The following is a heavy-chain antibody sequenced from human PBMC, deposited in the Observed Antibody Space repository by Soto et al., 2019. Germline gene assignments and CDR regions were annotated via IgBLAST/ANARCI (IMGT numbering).Heavy chain of an antibody. J-gene: IGHJ5*01. CDR3: ARDVPPNWFDS. CDR1: RGAFGDYW. D-gene: IGHD3-10*02. CDR2: INRDANDI. Sequence: EVQLVESGGGLVQPGGSLRLSCEASRGAFGDYWMHWVRQAPGKGLVWVSRINRDANDIIYADSVKGRFTASRDNAKNMVFLKMNSLRVEDTAVYYCARDVPPNWFDSWGQGTLVTVSS. V-gene: IGHV3-74*01.